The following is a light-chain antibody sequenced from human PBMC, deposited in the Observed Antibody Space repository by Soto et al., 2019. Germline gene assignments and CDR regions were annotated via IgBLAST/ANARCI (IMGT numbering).Light chain of an antibody. CDR2: DAS. Sequence: EIQMTQSPAYMSESVGDRVTITCQASQDVSNYLNWYKQKLGKAPKLLIYDASNLETGVPSRFSGSGSGTYFSFTIRSLQPEEFATDYCQLYSNLITFGQRTR. J-gene: IGKJ5*01. CDR1: QDVSNY. V-gene: IGKV1-33*01. CDR3: QLYSNLIT.